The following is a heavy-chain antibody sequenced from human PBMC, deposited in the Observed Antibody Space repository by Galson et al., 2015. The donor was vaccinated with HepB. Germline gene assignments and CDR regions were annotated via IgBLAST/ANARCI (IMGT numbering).Heavy chain of an antibody. J-gene: IGHJ6*03. CDR1: GFTFSSYG. CDR2: IKQDGSEK. Sequence: SLRLSCAASGFTFSSYGMHWVRQAPGKGLEWVANIKQDGSEKYYVDSVKGRFTISRDNAKNSLYLQMNSLRAEDTAVYYCARGRKYSSSWWRSSYYYMDVWGKGTTVTVSS. V-gene: IGHV3-7*01. CDR3: ARGRKYSSSWWRSSYYYMDV. D-gene: IGHD6-13*01.